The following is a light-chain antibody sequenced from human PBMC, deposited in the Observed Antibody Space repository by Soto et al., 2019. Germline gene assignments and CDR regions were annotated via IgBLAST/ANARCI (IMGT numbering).Light chain of an antibody. CDR2: GAS. Sequence: EIVLTQSPGTLSLSPGERATLSCRASQSVSSSYLAWYQQKPGHAPRLLIYGASSRATGIPDRFSGSGSGTDFTLTISRLEPEDFAVYYCQQYGSSRGFTFGPGTKVDIK. V-gene: IGKV3-20*01. CDR3: QQYGSSRGFT. J-gene: IGKJ3*01. CDR1: QSVSSSY.